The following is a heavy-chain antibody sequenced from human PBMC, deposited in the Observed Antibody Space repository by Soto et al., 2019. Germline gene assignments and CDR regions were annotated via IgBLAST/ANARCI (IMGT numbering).Heavy chain of an antibody. J-gene: IGHJ4*02. V-gene: IGHV4-34*01. CDR2: INHSGST. CDR1: GGSFSGYY. CDR3: AGIRFLEWLTPPLGPFDY. D-gene: IGHD3-3*01. Sequence: KPSETLSLTCAVYGGSFSGYYWSWIRQPPGKGLEWIGEINHSGSTNYNPSLKSRVTISVDTSKNQFSLKLSSVTAADTAVYYCAGIRFLEWLTPPLGPFDYWGQGTLVTVSS.